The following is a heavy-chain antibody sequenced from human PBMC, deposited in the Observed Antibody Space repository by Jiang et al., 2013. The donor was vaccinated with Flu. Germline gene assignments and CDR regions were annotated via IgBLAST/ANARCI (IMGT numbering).Heavy chain of an antibody. CDR2: IYWNDDK. V-gene: IGHV2-5*01. J-gene: IGHJ3*02. CDR1: GFSLSTSGVG. Sequence: KPTQTLTLTCTFSGFSLSTSGVGVGWIRQPPGKALEWLALIYWNDDKRYRPSLKSRLTITKDTSKNQVVLTMTNMDPVDTATYYCAIRRAVVTATDAFDIWGQGTMVTVSS. CDR3: AIRRAVVTATDAFDI. D-gene: IGHD2-21*02.